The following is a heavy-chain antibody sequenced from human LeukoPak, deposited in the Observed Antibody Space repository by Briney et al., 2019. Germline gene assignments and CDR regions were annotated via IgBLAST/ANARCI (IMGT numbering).Heavy chain of an antibody. V-gene: IGHV4-39*07. J-gene: IGHJ4*02. D-gene: IGHD3-22*01. Sequence: SETLSLTCTVSGGSISSGSYYWSWIRQPPGKGLEWIGEINHSGSTNYNPSLKSRVTISVDTSKNQFSLKLSSVTAADTAVYYCARTLTYYYDSSGYSYYFDYWGQGTLVTVSS. CDR1: GGSISSGSYY. CDR3: ARTLTYYYDSSGYSYYFDY. CDR2: INHSGST.